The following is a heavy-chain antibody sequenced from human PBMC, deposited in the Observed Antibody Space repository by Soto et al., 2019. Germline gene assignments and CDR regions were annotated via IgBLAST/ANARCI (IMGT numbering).Heavy chain of an antibody. V-gene: IGHV4-59*01. CDR3: ARETGDGMV. Sequence: PSETLSLTCTVSGGSISSYYWSWIRQPPGKGLEWIGYICYSGSTNYNPSLKSRVTISVDTSKNQFSLKLSSVTAADTAVYYCARETGDGMVWGQGTLVTVSS. J-gene: IGHJ4*02. CDR1: GGSISSYY. D-gene: IGHD2-8*01. CDR2: ICYSGST.